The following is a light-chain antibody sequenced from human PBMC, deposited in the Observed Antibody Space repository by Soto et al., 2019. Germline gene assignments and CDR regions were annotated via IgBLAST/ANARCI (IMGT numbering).Light chain of an antibody. Sequence: IVLTQSPATLSVSPGERATLSCRASQSVSSNLAWYQQKPGQALRLLIFGASTRATGIPARFSGSGSGTEFTLTISSLQSEDFAGYYCQQYHNWPPLTFGGGTKVEIK. J-gene: IGKJ4*01. CDR1: QSVSSN. CDR3: QQYHNWPPLT. V-gene: IGKV3D-15*01. CDR2: GAS.